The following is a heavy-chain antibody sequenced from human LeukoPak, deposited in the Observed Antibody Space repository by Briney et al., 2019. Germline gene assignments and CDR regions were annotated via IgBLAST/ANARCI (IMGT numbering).Heavy chain of an antibody. J-gene: IGHJ5*02. D-gene: IGHD6-19*01. V-gene: IGHV4-34*01. CDR1: GGSFSGYY. CDR3: ARGLSSGWYRNWFDP. Sequence: SETLSLTCAVYGGSFSGYYWSWIRQPPGKGLEWIGVINHSGSTNYNPSLKSRVTISVDTSKNQFSLKLSSVTAADTAVYYCARGLSSGWYRNWFDPWGQGTLVTVSS. CDR2: INHSGST.